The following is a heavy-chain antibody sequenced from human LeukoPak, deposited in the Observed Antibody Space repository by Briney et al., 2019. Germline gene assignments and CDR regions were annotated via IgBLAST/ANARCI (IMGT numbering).Heavy chain of an antibody. CDR3: ARLGIAAAAHYFDY. CDR1: GYTFTSYG. J-gene: IGHJ4*02. Sequence: ASVKVSCKASGYTFTSYGISWVRQAPGQGLEWMGWISAYNGNTNYAQKLQSRVTMTTDTSTSTAYMELRSLRSDDTAVYYCARLGIAAAAHYFDYWGQGTLVTVSS. CDR2: ISAYNGNT. D-gene: IGHD6-13*01. V-gene: IGHV1-18*01.